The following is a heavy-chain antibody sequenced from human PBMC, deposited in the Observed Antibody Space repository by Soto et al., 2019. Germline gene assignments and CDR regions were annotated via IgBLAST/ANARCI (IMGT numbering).Heavy chain of an antibody. D-gene: IGHD2-15*01. CDR1: SGSISSGNW. V-gene: IGHV4-4*02. J-gene: IGHJ4*02. CDR3: ARDQQYCSDNNCHYYFDY. CDR2: IFHSGST. Sequence: QVQLQESGPGLVKPSGTLSLTCSVSSGSISSGNWWSWVRQSPEKGLEWIGEIFHSGSTNYNPSLKSRVTMSVDKSKNQFSLKLSSVTAADTAVYYGARDQQYCSDNNCHYYFDYWGQGTLVTVSS.